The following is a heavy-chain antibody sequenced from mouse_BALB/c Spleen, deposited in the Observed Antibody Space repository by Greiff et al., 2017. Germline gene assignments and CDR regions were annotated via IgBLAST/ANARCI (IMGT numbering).Heavy chain of an antibody. CDR3: ARSGYRGYAMDY. D-gene: IGHD2-14*01. CDR1: GYTFTSYW. Sequence: QVQLQQSGAELARPGASVKLSCKASGYTFTSYWMQWVKQRPGQGLEWIGAIYPGDGDTRYTQKFKGKATLTADKSSSTAYMQLSSLASEDSAVYYCARSGYRGYAMDYWGQGTSVTVSS. CDR2: IYPGDGDT. V-gene: IGHV1-87*01. J-gene: IGHJ4*01.